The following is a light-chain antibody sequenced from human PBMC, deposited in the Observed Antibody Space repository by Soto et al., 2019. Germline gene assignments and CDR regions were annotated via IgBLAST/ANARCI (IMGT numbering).Light chain of an antibody. CDR3: QSYDSRVRVV. CDR2: GNS. Sequence: QSVLTQPPSVSGAPGQRVTISCTGSSSNIGAGYDVHWYQQLPGTAPKLLIYGNSNRPSGVPDRFSGSKSGTSASLAITGLQAEDEADYSCQSYDSRVRVVSGGGTKLTVL. J-gene: IGLJ2*01. CDR1: SSNIGAGYD. V-gene: IGLV1-40*01.